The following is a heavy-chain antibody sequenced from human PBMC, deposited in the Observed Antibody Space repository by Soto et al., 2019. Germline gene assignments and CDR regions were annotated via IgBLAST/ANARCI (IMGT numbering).Heavy chain of an antibody. CDR3: ARDISYGSGTSYGY. Sequence: QVQLVQSGGEVKKPGASVKVSCKASGYTFTSYGITWVRQAPGQGLDWMGWISTYNGGTNYAQNLQGRVTMTTDTSTSTAYMELRSLRSDDTGMYYCARDISYGSGTSYGYWGQGTLVTVSS. CDR1: GYTFTSYG. CDR2: ISTYNGGT. J-gene: IGHJ4*02. V-gene: IGHV1-18*01. D-gene: IGHD3-10*01.